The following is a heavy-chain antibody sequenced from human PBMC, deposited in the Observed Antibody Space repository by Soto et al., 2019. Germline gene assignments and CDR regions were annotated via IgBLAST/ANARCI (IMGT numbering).Heavy chain of an antibody. CDR1: GYSFTSYW. CDR2: IYPGDSDT. CDR3: ARPWAGGSGSHCYFDY. J-gene: IGHJ4*02. V-gene: IGHV5-51*01. D-gene: IGHD3-10*01. Sequence: PGESLKISCKGSGYSFTSYWIGWVRQMPGKGLEWMGIIYPGDSDTRYSPSFQGQVTISADKSISTAYLQWSSLKASDTAMYYCARPWAGGSGSHCYFDYWGQGTLVTVSS.